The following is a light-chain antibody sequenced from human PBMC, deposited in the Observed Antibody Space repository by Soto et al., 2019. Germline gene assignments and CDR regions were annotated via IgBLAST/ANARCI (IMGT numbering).Light chain of an antibody. J-gene: IGKJ2*01. V-gene: IGKV3-15*01. Sequence: EIVMTQSPATLSVSPGERATLSCRASQSVSSNLAWYQQKPGQPPRLLIYGASTRATSIPARFSGSGSGTEFTLTITSLQSEDFAVYYCQQYNDWPPKQYTFGQGTKLEIK. CDR2: GAS. CDR1: QSVSSN. CDR3: QQYNDWPPKQYT.